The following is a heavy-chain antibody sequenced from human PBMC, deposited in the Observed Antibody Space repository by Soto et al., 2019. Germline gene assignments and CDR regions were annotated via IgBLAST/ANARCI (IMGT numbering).Heavy chain of an antibody. Sequence: PGGSLRLSCAASGFTFSSYAMHWVRQAPGKGLEWVAVISYDGSNKYYADSVKGRFTISRDNSKNTLYLQMNSLRAEDTAVYYCARGLAAMAFFDYWGQGTLVTVSS. J-gene: IGHJ4*02. CDR3: ARGLAAMAFFDY. D-gene: IGHD2-2*01. V-gene: IGHV3-30-3*01. CDR2: ISYDGSNK. CDR1: GFTFSSYA.